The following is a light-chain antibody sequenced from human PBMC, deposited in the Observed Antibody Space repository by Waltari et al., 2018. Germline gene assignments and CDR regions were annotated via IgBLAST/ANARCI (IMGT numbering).Light chain of an antibody. Sequence: EVVMTQSPATLSVSPGESATLSCGASQSVGGDLAWYQQKPGQAPRLLIYGTITRTTGVSARFSGSGSGTEFTLTISRLQSEDFAVYYCQQYNNWPLTFGGGTKVEI. CDR3: QQYNNWPLT. CDR1: QSVGGD. CDR2: GTI. V-gene: IGKV3-15*01. J-gene: IGKJ4*01.